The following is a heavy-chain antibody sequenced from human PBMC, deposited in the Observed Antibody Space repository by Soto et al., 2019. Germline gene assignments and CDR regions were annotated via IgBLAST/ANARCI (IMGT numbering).Heavy chain of an antibody. D-gene: IGHD3-3*01. CDR1: GGSVNGYY. V-gene: IGHV4-34*01. CDR2: INHTGGT. J-gene: IGHJ5*02. Sequence: SETPSLTCAAYGGSVNGYYWNWIRQHPGKGLEWIGEINHTGGTHYNPSLKSRVTMSVDTSKNQFSLRLSSVTAADTAIYYCATRITVFGLLIPPFDPWGQGTQVTVSS. CDR3: ATRITVFGLLIPPFDP.